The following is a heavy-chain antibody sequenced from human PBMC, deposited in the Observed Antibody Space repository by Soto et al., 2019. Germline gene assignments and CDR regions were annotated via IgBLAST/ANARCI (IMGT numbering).Heavy chain of an antibody. D-gene: IGHD3-3*01. J-gene: IGHJ6*02. V-gene: IGHV3-23*01. CDR2: ISGSGGST. CDR3: AKDYTIFGVVPDYYYYGMDV. CDR1: GFTFSSYA. Sequence: GGSLRLSCAASGFTFSSYAMSWVRQAPGKGLEWVSAISGSGGSTYYADSVKGRFTISRDNSKNTLYLQMNSLRAEDTAVYYCAKDYTIFGVVPDYYYYGMDVWGQGTTVTVSS.